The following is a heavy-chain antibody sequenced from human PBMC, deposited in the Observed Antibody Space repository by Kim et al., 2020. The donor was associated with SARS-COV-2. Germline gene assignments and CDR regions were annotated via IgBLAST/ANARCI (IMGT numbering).Heavy chain of an antibody. J-gene: IGHJ2*01. CDR3: ARVQRITMARVERYFDL. CDR2: ISAYNGNT. D-gene: IGHD3-10*01. CDR1: GYTFTSYG. Sequence: ASVKVSCKASGYTFTSYGISWVRQAPGQGLEWMGWISAYNGNTNYAQKLQGRVTMTTDTSTSTAYMELRSLRSDDTAVYYCARVQRITMARVERYFDLWGRGTLVTVSS. V-gene: IGHV1-18*01.